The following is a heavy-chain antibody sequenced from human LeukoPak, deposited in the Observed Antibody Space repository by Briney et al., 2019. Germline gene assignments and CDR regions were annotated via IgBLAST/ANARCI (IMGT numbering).Heavy chain of an antibody. V-gene: IGHV1-18*01. CDR1: GYTFTSYG. CDR2: ISAYNGNT. J-gene: IGHJ5*02. CDR3: ARRHDYGDYVGWFDP. D-gene: IGHD4-17*01. Sequence: ASVKVSCKAFGYTFTSYGISWVRQAPGQGLEWMGWISAYNGNTNYAQKLQGRVTMTTDTSTSTAYMELRSLRSDDTAVYYCARRHDYGDYVGWFDPWGQGTLVTVSS.